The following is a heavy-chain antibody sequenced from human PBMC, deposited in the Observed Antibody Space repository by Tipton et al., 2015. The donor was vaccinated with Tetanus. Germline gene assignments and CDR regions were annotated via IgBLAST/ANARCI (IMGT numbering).Heavy chain of an antibody. D-gene: IGHD3-16*01. CDR2: IYYSGST. CDR1: GGSISSSSYY. V-gene: IGHV4-39*01. CDR3: ARLGSVPYYYYGMDV. J-gene: IGHJ6*02. Sequence: TLSLTCTVSGGSISSSSYYWGWIRQPPGKGLEWIGSIYYSGSTYYNPSLKSRVTISVDTSKNQFSLKLTSVTAADTAVYYCARLGSVPYYYYGMDVWGQGTTVTVSS.